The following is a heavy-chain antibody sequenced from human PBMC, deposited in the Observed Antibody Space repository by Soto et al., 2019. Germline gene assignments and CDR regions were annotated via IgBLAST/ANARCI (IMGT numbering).Heavy chain of an antibody. V-gene: IGHV1-69*02. CDR3: ATFYGGDCTTTTCYGDFDY. Sequence: QFQLVQSGAEVKKPGSSVKVSCKASGGIFNRYSVRWVRQAPGQGLEWMGRIIPLFGITNYAQKFQGRVMITAAKSTNTAYMEVNGLRSEDTALYYCATFYGGDCTTTTCYGDFDYWGQGPLVTVTS. CDR2: IIPLFGIT. J-gene: IGHJ4*02. CDR1: GGIFNRYS. D-gene: IGHD2-2*01.